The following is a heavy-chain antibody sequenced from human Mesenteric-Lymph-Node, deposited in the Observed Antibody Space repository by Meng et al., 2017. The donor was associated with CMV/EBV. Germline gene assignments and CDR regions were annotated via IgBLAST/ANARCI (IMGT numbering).Heavy chain of an antibody. D-gene: IGHD1-20*01. J-gene: IGHJ4*02. Sequence: GSLRLSCTVSGGSISSYYWSWIRQPPGKGLEWIGYIYFTGSTNYNPSLKSRVTISVDTSKNQFSLKLSSVTAADTAVYYCARESYNWNDVSDSGYWGQGTLVTVSS. CDR2: IYFTGST. CDR1: GGSISSYY. CDR3: ARESYNWNDVSDSGY. V-gene: IGHV4-59*01.